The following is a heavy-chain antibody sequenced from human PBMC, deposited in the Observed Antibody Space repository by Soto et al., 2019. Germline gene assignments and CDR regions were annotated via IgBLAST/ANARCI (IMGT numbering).Heavy chain of an antibody. CDR3: ARSVCP. J-gene: IGHJ5*02. CDR1: GGSIRSGGYY. V-gene: IGHV4-31*03. Sequence: QVQLKESGPGLVKPSQTLSLTCTVSGGSIRSGGYYWSWIRQHPGKGLEWIGYIYYSGSTSYKPSLNSRGTTSVDTSKNRFSLKLLSVTAADTAVYYCARSVCPWGRGTLVTVSS. CDR2: IYYSGST.